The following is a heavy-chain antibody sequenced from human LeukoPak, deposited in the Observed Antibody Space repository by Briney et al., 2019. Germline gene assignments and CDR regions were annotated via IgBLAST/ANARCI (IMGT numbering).Heavy chain of an antibody. CDR2: IKEDGSVK. V-gene: IGHV3-7*01. Sequence: GGSLRLSCAVSGFTFSSYYMHWVRQVPGKGLEWVANIKEDGSVKYYVDSVKGRFTISRDNAKKSLYLQMNNLRGEDTAVYFCARRWKLSLDVWGQGTTVTVSS. D-gene: IGHD5-24*01. CDR3: ARRWKLSLDV. J-gene: IGHJ6*02. CDR1: GFTFSSYY.